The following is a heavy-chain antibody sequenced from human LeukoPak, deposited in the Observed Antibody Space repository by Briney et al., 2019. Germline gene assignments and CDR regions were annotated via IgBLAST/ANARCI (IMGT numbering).Heavy chain of an antibody. V-gene: IGHV3-23*01. J-gene: IGHJ4*02. CDR2: ISGSGGST. CDR1: GFTFSSDA. CDR3: AKVGQQWLVFDY. Sequence: GGSLRVSCAASGFTFSSDAMSWVRQAPGKGLEWVSAISGSGGSTYYADSVKGRFTISRDNSKNTLYLQMNSLRAEDTAVYYCAKVGQQWLVFDYWGQGTLVTGSS. D-gene: IGHD6-19*01.